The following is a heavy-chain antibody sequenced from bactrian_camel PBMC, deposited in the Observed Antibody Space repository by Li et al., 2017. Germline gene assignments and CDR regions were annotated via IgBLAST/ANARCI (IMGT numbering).Heavy chain of an antibody. CDR3: ALDYPRSFLWSCAVVEGTPARFDD. CDR2: IDSDGKNI. CDR1: GFTFSTYD. Sequence: QVQLVESGGGLVQPGGSLRLSCAASGFTFSTYDMNWVRQAPGKGLEWVSRIDSDGKNILYADSVKGRFTISRDNAKAPLYLQMNSLEPEDTAMYYCALDYPRSFLWSCAVVEGTPARFDDWGQGTQVTVS. J-gene: IGHJ4*01. D-gene: IGHD1*01. V-gene: IGHV3S6*01.